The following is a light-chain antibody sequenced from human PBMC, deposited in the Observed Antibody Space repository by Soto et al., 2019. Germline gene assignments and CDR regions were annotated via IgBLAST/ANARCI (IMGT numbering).Light chain of an antibody. CDR2: WAS. V-gene: IGKV4-1*01. J-gene: IGKJ2*02. CDR1: QSVLYSSNNKNY. Sequence: DIVMTQSPDSLAASLGERATINCKSSQSVLYSSNNKNYLAWYQQKPGQPPKLLIYWASTRESGVPDRFSGSGSGTDFTLTISSLQAEDVAVYYCQQHYSTPRTFGQGTKLEIK. CDR3: QQHYSTPRT.